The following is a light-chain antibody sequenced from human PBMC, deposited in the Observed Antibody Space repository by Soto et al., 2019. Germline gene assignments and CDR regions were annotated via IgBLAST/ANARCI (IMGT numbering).Light chain of an antibody. CDR1: QDISNY. V-gene: IGKV1-33*01. CDR2: DAS. Sequence: DIQMTQSPSSLSASVGDRVTITCQASQDISNYLNWYQQKPGKAPKLLIYDASNLETGVPSRFSGSGSGTEFTLTISSLQPDDFATYYCQQYNSYSWTFGQGTKVDNK. J-gene: IGKJ1*01. CDR3: QQYNSYSWT.